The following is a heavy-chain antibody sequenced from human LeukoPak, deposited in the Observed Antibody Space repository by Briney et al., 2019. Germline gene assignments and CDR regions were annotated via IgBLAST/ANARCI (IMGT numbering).Heavy chain of an antibody. CDR2: IYYSGST. Sequence: PSETLSLTCTVSGGSISSYYWSWIRQPPGKGLEWIGYIYYSGSTNYNPSLKSRVTISVDTSKNQFSLKLSSVTAADTAVYYCARLNSARGYSGYGLYGMDVWGQGTTVTVSS. CDR3: ARLNSARGYSGYGLYGMDV. V-gene: IGHV4-59*08. J-gene: IGHJ6*02. CDR1: GGSISSYY. D-gene: IGHD5-12*01.